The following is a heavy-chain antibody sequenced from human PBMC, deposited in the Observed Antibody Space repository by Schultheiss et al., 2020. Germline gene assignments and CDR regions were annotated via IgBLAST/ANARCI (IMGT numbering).Heavy chain of an antibody. CDR3: ANVGLPTVTTDY. CDR2: IRYDGSNK. J-gene: IGHJ4*02. V-gene: IGHV3-30*02. D-gene: IGHD4-17*01. CDR1: GFTFSSYG. Sequence: GESLKISCAASGFTFSSYGMHWVRQAPGKGLEWVAFIRYDGSNKYYADSVKGRFTISRDNSKNTLYLQMNSLRAEDTAVYYCANVGLPTVTTDYWGQGTLVTVSS.